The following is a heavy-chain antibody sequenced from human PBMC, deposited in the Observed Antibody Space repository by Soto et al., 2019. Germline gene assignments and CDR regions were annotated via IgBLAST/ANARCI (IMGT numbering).Heavy chain of an antibody. D-gene: IGHD1-20*01. CDR2: INPNSGGT. Sequence: ASVKVSCKASGYTFTGYYMHWVRQAPGQGLEWMGWINPNSGGTNYAQKFQGWVTMTRDTSISTAYMELSRLRSDDTAVYYCARDSGRGYHWNEDLDYWGQGTLVTVSS. J-gene: IGHJ4*02. CDR1: GYTFTGYY. CDR3: ARDSGRGYHWNEDLDY. V-gene: IGHV1-2*04.